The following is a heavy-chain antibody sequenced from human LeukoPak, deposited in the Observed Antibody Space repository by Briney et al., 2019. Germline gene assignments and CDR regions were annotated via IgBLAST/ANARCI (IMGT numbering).Heavy chain of an antibody. D-gene: IGHD3-10*01. Sequence: GGSLRLSCAASGFTFSSYSMNWVRQAPGKGLEWVSSISSSDSYIYFADSVKGRFTISRDNAKNSLYLQMNSLTAEDTAVYYCARDSGAPRSVYYGSGSYYGYYGMDVWGQGTTVTVSS. CDR1: GFTFSSYS. CDR3: ARDSGAPRSVYYGSGSYYGYYGMDV. CDR2: ISSSDSYI. J-gene: IGHJ6*02. V-gene: IGHV3-21*01.